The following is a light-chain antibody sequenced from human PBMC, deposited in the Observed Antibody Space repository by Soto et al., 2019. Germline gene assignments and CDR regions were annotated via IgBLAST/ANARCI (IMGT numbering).Light chain of an antibody. CDR1: QSVTSSH. V-gene: IGKV3-20*01. J-gene: IGKJ5*01. Sequence: EIVVTKSPGSLSLTQRERATLSCRASQSVTSSHLAWYQQKPGQAPRLLIYGASRRATGIPARFSGSGSGTEFTLTISSLQSEDFAVYYCQQYGSSSIPFGQGTRLDIK. CDR2: GAS. CDR3: QQYGSSSIP.